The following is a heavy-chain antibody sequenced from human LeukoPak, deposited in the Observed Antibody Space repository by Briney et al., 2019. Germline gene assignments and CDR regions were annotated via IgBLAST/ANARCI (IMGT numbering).Heavy chain of an antibody. Sequence: ASVKVSCKASGYTFTSYGISWVRQAPGQGLEWMGWISAYNGNTNYAQKFQGRVTMTRNTSISTAYMELSSLRSEDTAVYYCAREVSSSSWYVRYGMDVWGQGTTVTVSS. CDR2: ISAYNGNT. D-gene: IGHD6-13*01. J-gene: IGHJ6*02. CDR3: AREVSSSSWYVRYGMDV. CDR1: GYTFTSYG. V-gene: IGHV1-18*01.